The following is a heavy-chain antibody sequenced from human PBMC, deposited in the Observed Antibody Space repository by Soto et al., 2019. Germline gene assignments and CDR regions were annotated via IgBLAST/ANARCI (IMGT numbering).Heavy chain of an antibody. CDR3: TIVRVADSALDH. V-gene: IGHV3-30*02. J-gene: IGHJ4*02. D-gene: IGHD3-10*02. Sequence: GGSLRLSCVGSGFIFSNNGTHWVRQTPGKGLEWVAFMSYDGSDTFYADSVKGRFTISRDNSKNTLFLHMSNLRAEDTATYYCTIVRVADSALDHWGQGTLVTVSS. CDR1: GFIFSNNG. CDR2: MSYDGSDT.